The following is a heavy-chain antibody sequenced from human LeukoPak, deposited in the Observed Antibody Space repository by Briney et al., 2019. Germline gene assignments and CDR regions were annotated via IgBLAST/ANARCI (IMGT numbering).Heavy chain of an antibody. CDR3: AKDAIRFLEWLFYFDY. CDR1: GFTFSSYG. CDR2: IRYDGSNK. D-gene: IGHD3-3*01. J-gene: IGHJ4*02. V-gene: IGHV3-30*02. Sequence: GGSLRLSCAASGFTFSSYGMHWVRQAPGKGLEWVAFIRYDGSNKYYADSVKGRFTISRDNSKNTLYLQMNSLRAEDTAVYYCAKDAIRFLEWLFYFDYWGQGTLVTVSS.